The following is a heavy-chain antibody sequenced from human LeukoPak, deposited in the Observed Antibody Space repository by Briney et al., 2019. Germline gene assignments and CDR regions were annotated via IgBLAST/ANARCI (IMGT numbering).Heavy chain of an antibody. V-gene: IGHV4-61*02. CDR1: GGSNTPGSYF. CDR3: ARAPTSSTSPSSPFDL. CDR2: IYTTGST. D-gene: IGHD2-2*01. J-gene: IGHJ3*01. Sequence: PSETLSLTCTVSGGSNTPGSYFWMWIRQPAGKGLEWIGRIYTTGSTDYNPSLKSRVTISVDTSNNQFSLRLTSVTAADTAVYYCARAPTSSTSPSSPFDLWGQGTMVTVSS.